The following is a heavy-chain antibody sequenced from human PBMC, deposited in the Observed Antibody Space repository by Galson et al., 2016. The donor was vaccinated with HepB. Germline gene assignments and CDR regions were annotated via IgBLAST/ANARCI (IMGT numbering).Heavy chain of an antibody. V-gene: IGHV3-23*01. D-gene: IGHD6-19*01. J-gene: IGHJ4*02. CDR2: ISGSGGTT. CDR3: APSRRTVWYYFDS. Sequence: SLRLSCAASGVTFSRYAMTWVRQTPGKGLEWVSSISGSGGTTYYPDSVKGRFIISRDNSKNTVYLQMHSLRGEDAAVYYCAPSRRTVWYYFDSWGQGTLVTVSS. CDR1: GVTFSRYA.